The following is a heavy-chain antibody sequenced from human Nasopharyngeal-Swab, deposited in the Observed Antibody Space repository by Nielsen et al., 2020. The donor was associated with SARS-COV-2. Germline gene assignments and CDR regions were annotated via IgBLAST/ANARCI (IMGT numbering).Heavy chain of an antibody. CDR2: IYHSGST. Sequence: GSLRLSCAVSGGSISSSNWWSWVRQPPGKGLEWIGEIYHSGSTNYNPSLKSRVTISVDKSKNQFSLKLSSVTAADTAVYYCARGVRGVYNWFDPWGQGTLDTVSS. D-gene: IGHD3-10*01. CDR1: GGSISSSNW. CDR3: ARGVRGVYNWFDP. V-gene: IGHV4-4*02. J-gene: IGHJ5*02.